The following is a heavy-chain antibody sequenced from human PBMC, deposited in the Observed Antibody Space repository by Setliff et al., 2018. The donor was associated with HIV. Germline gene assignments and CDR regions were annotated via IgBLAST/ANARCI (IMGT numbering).Heavy chain of an antibody. D-gene: IGHD3-10*01. J-gene: IGHJ5*02. CDR1: GGSFGVYR. Sequence: SETLSLTCTISGGSFGVYRWSWIRRSAGRGLEWIGRIDSSGTTDYKPSLTGRVAISVDTSRNQFSLRVTSVTAADTAVYFCARDRHSSGLGSYGPWGPGILVTVSS. CDR3: ARDRHSSGLGSYGP. CDR2: IDSSGTT. V-gene: IGHV4-4*07.